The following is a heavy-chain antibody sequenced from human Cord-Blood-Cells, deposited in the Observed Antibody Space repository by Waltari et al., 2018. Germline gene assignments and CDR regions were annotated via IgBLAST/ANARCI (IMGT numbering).Heavy chain of an antibody. CDR1: GYTLPALS. Sequence: QVQLVQSGAEVKKPGAPVTVSCTVSGYTLPALSMHCVRQAPGQGLGWMGGFDPEDGETIYAQKFQGRVTMTEVTSTDTAYMELSSLRSEDTAVYYCATVDYGDYVARYSGFDPWGQGTLVTVSS. J-gene: IGHJ5*02. CDR3: ATVDYGDYVARYSGFDP. V-gene: IGHV1-24*01. CDR2: FDPEDGET. D-gene: IGHD4-17*01.